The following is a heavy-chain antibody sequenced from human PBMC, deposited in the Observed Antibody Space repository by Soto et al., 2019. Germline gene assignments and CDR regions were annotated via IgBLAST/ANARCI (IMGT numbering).Heavy chain of an antibody. J-gene: IGHJ3*02. CDR2: IYPGDYET. D-gene: IGHD1-1*01. CDR3: ARHHRNDPGPFDI. Sequence: PGESLKISCKGSGYTFTSHWIGWVRQMPGKGLEWMGIIYPGDYETRYSPSFEGQIFVSVDKSITTAYLQWSSLKASGTAMYFCARHHRNDPGPFDIWGQGTMVTVSS. CDR1: GYTFTSHW. V-gene: IGHV5-51*01.